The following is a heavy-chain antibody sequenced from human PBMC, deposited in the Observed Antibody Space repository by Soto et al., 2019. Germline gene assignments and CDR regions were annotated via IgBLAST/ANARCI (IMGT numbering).Heavy chain of an antibody. CDR1: GFTFSSHT. Sequence: GGSLRLSCAASGFTFSSHTMHWVRQAPGKGLEWLSLMSHDGNIKFYADSVKGRFTISRDNSKNTLYLQMNNLRAEDTALYYCARDHTVRRYDILTGPAPTYYYYGMDVWGQGTTVTVSS. V-gene: IGHV3-30-3*01. CDR2: MSHDGNIK. D-gene: IGHD3-9*01. CDR3: ARDHTVRRYDILTGPAPTYYYYGMDV. J-gene: IGHJ6*02.